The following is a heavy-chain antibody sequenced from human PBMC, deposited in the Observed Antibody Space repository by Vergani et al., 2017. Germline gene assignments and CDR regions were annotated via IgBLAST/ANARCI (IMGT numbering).Heavy chain of an antibody. CDR3: ARSKYYYDSSGYYTTRYYYYYGMDV. CDR1: GGSISSYN. V-gene: IGHV4-59*01. CDR2: IYYSGST. J-gene: IGHJ6*02. Sequence: QVQLQESGPGLVKPSETLSLTCTVSGGSISSYNWSWIRQPPGKGLEWIGYIYYSGSTNYNPSLKSRVTISVDTSKNQFSLKLSSVTAADTAVYYCARSKYYYDSSGYYTTRYYYYYGMDVWGQGTTVTVSS. D-gene: IGHD3-22*01.